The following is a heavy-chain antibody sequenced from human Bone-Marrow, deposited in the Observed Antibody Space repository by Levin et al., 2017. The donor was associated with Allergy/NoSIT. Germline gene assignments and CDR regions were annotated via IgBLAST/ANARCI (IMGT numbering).Heavy chain of an antibody. CDR1: GGSISSSSYY. V-gene: IGHV4-39*01. CDR2: IYYSGST. J-gene: IGHJ6*03. CDR3: ARRPHYYYYMDG. Sequence: SETLSLTCTVSGGSISSSSYYWGWIRQPPGKGLEWIGSIYYSGSTYYNPSLKSRVTISVDTSKNQFSLKLSSVTAADTAVYYCARRPHYYYYMDGWGKGTTVTVSS.